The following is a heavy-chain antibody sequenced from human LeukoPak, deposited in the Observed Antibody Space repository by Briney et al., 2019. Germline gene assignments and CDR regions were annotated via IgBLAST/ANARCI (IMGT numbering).Heavy chain of an antibody. J-gene: IGHJ3*02. CDR3: AKATVKIRAFDI. V-gene: IGHV3-23*01. CDR2: ISGSGGST. D-gene: IGHD1-14*01. CDR1: GFTFSSYA. Sequence: GGSLRLSCAASGFTFSSYAMSWVRQAPGKGLEWVSAISGSGGSTYYADSVKGRFTISRDNSKNTLYLQMNSLRAGDTAVYYCAKATVKIRAFDIWGQGTMVTVSS.